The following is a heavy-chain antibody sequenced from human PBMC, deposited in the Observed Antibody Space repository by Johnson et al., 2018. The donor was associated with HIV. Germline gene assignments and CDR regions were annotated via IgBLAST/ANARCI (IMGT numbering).Heavy chain of an antibody. D-gene: IGHD5-12*01. Sequence: EVQLVESGGGVVQPGRSLRLSCAASGFTFDDYAMHWVRLAPGKGLEWVSGISWNSASIGYADSVKGRFTISRDNAKNSLYLQMNSLRAEDTAVYYCAKDFGYPRPRDAFDIWGQGTMVTVSS. CDR1: GFTFDDYA. CDR3: AKDFGYPRPRDAFDI. CDR2: ISWNSASI. J-gene: IGHJ3*02. V-gene: IGHV3-9*01.